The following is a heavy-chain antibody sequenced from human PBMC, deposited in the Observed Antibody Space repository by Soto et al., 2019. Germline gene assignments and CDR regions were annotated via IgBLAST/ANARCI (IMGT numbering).Heavy chain of an antibody. CDR2: CGTKKKYI. J-gene: IGHJ3*01. D-gene: IGHD3-9*01. V-gene: IGHV3-48*02. CDR3: VGDRDWAFDV. CDR1: GYSLCDSS. Sequence: GGSLRLSCVASGYSLCDSSMNWVRQAPRKGLEWISYCGTKKKYIDYSDSVRGRFTISKHDAQNSLYLQLNILRDEEKSLYYCVGDRDWAFDVWGHGRMVTVSS.